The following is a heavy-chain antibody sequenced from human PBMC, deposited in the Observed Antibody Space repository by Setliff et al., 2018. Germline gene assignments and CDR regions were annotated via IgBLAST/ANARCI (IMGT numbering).Heavy chain of an antibody. J-gene: IGHJ4*02. D-gene: IGHD3-3*01. CDR2: INHSGST. CDR1: GGSFSGYY. CDR3: ARAPNFWSGCVDY. Sequence: SETLSLTCAVYGGSFSGYYWSWIRQPPGKGLEWIGEINHSGSTNYNPSLKSRVTISVDTSKNQFSLKLSSVTAADTAVYYCARAPNFWSGCVDYWGQGTLVTVSS. V-gene: IGHV4-34*01.